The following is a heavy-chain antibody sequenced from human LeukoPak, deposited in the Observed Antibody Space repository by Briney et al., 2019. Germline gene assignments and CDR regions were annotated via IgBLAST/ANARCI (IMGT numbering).Heavy chain of an antibody. CDR2: INHSGST. D-gene: IGHD6-25*01. Sequence: SETLSLTCAVYGGSFSGYYWSWIRQPPGKGLEWIGEINHSGSTNYNPSLKSRVTISVDTSKNQFSLKLSSVTAADTAVYYCARRKRRDYFDYWGQGTLVTVSS. J-gene: IGHJ4*02. V-gene: IGHV4-34*01. CDR1: GGSFSGYY. CDR3: ARRKRRDYFDY.